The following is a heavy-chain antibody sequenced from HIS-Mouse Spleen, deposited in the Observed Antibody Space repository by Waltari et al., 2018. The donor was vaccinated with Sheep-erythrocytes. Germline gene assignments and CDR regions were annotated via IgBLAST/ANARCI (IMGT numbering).Heavy chain of an antibody. CDR1: GFTFSSYW. CDR3: ARETEWELSFDY. Sequence: EVQLVDSGGGLVQPGGSLRLSCAASGFTFSSYWMHWVRQGPGKGLVWVSRINSDGSSTSYADSVKGRFTISRDNAKNTLYLQMNSLRAEDTAVYYCARETEWELSFDYWGQGTLVTVSS. CDR2: INSDGSST. D-gene: IGHD1-26*01. V-gene: IGHV3-74*01. J-gene: IGHJ4*02.